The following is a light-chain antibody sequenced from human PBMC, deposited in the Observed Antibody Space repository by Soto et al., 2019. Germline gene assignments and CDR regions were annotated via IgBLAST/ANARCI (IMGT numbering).Light chain of an antibody. J-gene: IGKJ1*01. CDR1: QGISSY. CDR3: QQLVT. V-gene: IGKV1-9*01. Sequence: DIQLTQSPSFLSASVGARVTITCRASQGISSYLAWYQQKPGKAPKLLIYAASTLQSGVPSRFSGSGSGTEFTLPISSLQPEDFATYYCQQLVTFGQGTKVEIK. CDR2: AAS.